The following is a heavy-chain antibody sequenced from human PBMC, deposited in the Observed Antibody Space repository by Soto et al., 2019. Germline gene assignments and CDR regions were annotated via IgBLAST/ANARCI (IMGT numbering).Heavy chain of an antibody. Sequence: LSLTCTVSDGSLSNNIFYWGWIRQPPGKGREWLGSRSFIGATYLNPSLRSRGSLSVDTSENHFCLRLRSVTAADTAVYYCARLKRPSGNSRGDYGWAFDLWDQGTRDTVSP. D-gene: IGHD3-16*01. CDR3: ARLKRPSGNSRGDYGWAFDL. V-gene: IGHV4-39*02. CDR1: DGSLSNNIFY. J-gene: IGHJ3*01. CDR2: RSFIGAT.